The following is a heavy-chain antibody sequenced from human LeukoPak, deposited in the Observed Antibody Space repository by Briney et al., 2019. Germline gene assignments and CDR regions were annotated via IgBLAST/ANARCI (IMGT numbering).Heavy chain of an antibody. Sequence: SVKVSCKAFGGSFSSEAISWVRQAPGQGLEWMGGTIPIFGTTNYAQKFQGRVTITTDESTSTAYMEVSSLRSEDTAVYYCGRKAGDCGGGSCYSIDYWGQGTLVTVSS. CDR2: TIPIFGTT. CDR3: GRKAGDCGGGSCYSIDY. V-gene: IGHV1-69*05. D-gene: IGHD2-15*01. J-gene: IGHJ4*02. CDR1: GGSFSSEA.